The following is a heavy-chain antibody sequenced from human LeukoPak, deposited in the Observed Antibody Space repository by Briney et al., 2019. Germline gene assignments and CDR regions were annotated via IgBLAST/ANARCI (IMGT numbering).Heavy chain of an antibody. J-gene: IGHJ6*02. Sequence: GGSLRLSCAASGFTFSSYWLHWVRQAPGKGLVWVSRINTDGSSTSYVDSVKGRFTISRDNAKSTLYLQMNSLRAEDTAVYYCARARGSGYCSGGSCYLVDYYYGMDVWGQGTTVTVSS. CDR1: GFTFSSYW. CDR2: INTDGSST. CDR3: ARARGSGYCSGGSCYLVDYYYGMDV. D-gene: IGHD2-15*01. V-gene: IGHV3-74*01.